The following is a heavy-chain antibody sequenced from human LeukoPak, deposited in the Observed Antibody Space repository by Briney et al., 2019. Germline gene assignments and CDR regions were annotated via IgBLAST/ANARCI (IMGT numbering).Heavy chain of an antibody. J-gene: IGHJ3*02. Sequence: ASVKVSCKASGYTFTSYGISWVRQAPGQGLEWMGWISAYNGNTNYAQKPQGRVTMTTDTSTSTAYMELRSLRSDDTAVYYCARFLPAASQSSAFDIWGQGTMVTVSS. CDR1: GYTFTSYG. CDR2: ISAYNGNT. D-gene: IGHD2-2*01. V-gene: IGHV1-18*01. CDR3: ARFLPAASQSSAFDI.